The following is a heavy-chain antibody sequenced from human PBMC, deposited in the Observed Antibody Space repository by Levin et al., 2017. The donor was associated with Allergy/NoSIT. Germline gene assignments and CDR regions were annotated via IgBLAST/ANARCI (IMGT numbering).Heavy chain of an antibody. V-gene: IGHV3-30*18. Sequence: PGGSLRLSCAASGFTFSSYGMHWVRQAPGKGLEWVAVISYDGSNKYYADSVKGRFTISRDNSKNTLYLQMNSLRAEDTAVYYCAKDQELPITMVRGLWDYWGQGTLVTVSS. CDR1: GFTFSSYG. D-gene: IGHD3-10*01. J-gene: IGHJ4*02. CDR2: ISYDGSNK. CDR3: AKDQELPITMVRGLWDY.